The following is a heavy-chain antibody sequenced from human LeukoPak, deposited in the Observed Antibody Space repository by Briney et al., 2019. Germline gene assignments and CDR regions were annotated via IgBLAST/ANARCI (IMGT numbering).Heavy chain of an antibody. Sequence: SETLSLTCAVYGGSFSGYYWSWLRQPPGKGLEWIGEINHSGSTKYNPSLKSRVTISVDTSKNQFSLKLSSVTAADTAVYYCARSGRGYYYYGMDVWGQGTTVTVSS. V-gene: IGHV4-34*01. CDR2: INHSGST. CDR1: GGSFSGYY. J-gene: IGHJ6*02. CDR3: ARSGRGYYYYGMDV. D-gene: IGHD6-25*01.